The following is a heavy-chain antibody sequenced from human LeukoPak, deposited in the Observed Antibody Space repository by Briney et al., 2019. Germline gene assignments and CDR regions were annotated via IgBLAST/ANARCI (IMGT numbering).Heavy chain of an antibody. Sequence: ASVTVSCKASGYTFTGYYLHWVRQAPGQGLEWMGLTNPSGSTSYAQKFQGRVTMTRDTSTSTVYMELSSLRSEDTAVYYCARYYMNYCFDFWGQGTLVTVSS. D-gene: IGHD1-26*01. CDR3: ARYYMNYCFDF. CDR1: GYTFTGYY. CDR2: TNPSGST. V-gene: IGHV1-46*01. J-gene: IGHJ4*02.